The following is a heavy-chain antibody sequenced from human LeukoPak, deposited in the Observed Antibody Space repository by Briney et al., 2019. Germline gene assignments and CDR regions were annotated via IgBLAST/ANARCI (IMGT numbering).Heavy chain of an antibody. V-gene: IGHV1-69*05. D-gene: IGHD6-19*01. CDR2: IIPIFGTA. J-gene: IGHJ4*02. Sequence: SVKVSCKASGYTFTGYYMHWVRQAPGQGLEWMGGIIPIFGTANYAQKFQGRVTITTDESTSTAYMELSSLRSEDTAVYYCASSYSSGWYDYWGQGTLVTVSS. CDR1: GYTFTGYY. CDR3: ASSYSSGWYDY.